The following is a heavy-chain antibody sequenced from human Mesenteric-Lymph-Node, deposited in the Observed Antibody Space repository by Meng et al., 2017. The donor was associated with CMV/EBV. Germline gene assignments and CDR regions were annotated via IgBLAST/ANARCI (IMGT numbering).Heavy chain of an antibody. V-gene: IGHV4-34*01. CDR3: ARYQKGYCSSTSCYTGKYFQH. CDR1: GGSFSGYY. CDR2: INHSGST. J-gene: IGHJ1*01. Sequence: GSLRLSCAVYGGSFSGYYWSWIRQPPGKGLEWIGEINHSGSTNYNPSLKSRVTISVDTSKNQFSLKLSSVTAADTAVYYCARYQKGYCSSTSCYTGKYFQHWGQGTLVTVSS. D-gene: IGHD2-2*02.